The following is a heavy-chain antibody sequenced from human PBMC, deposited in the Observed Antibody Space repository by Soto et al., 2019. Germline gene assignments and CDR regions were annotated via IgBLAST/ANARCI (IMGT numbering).Heavy chain of an antibody. D-gene: IGHD1-26*01. J-gene: IGHJ6*03. CDR2: IKQDGSEK. Sequence: GGSLRLSCAASGFTFSSYWMSWVRQAPGKGLEWVANIKQDGSEKYYVDSVKGRFTISRDNAKNSLYLQMNSLRAEDTAVYYCARVRGLPTDYYYYYYMDVWGKGTTVTVSS. V-gene: IGHV3-7*01. CDR1: GFTFSSYW. CDR3: ARVRGLPTDYYYYYYMDV.